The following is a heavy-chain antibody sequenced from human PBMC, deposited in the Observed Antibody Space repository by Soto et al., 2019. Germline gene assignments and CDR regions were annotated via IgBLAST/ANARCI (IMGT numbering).Heavy chain of an antibody. V-gene: IGHV5-51*03. J-gene: IGHJ6*02. CDR2: IYPGDSDT. CDR1: GYSFTSYW. Sequence: PGESLKISCTGSGYSFTSYWIGWVRQMPGKGLEWMGIIYPGDSDTGYSPSFQGQVTISADKSISTAYLQWSSLKASDTAMYYCARRPLSGSIDYGMDVWGQGTTVTVSS. D-gene: IGHD5-12*01. CDR3: ARRPLSGSIDYGMDV.